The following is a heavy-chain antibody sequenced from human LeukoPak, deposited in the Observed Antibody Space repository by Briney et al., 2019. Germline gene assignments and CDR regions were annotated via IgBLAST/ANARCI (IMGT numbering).Heavy chain of an antibody. V-gene: IGHV3-66*01. CDR1: GFTVSSNY. J-gene: IGHJ4*02. CDR3: ARLNFGDDY. Sequence: GGSLRLSCAASGFTVSSNYINWVRQAPGKGLEWVSLIYGSTSADYADSVKGRFTTSRDTSMNTVYLQMNSLRAEDTAVYYCARLNFGDDYWGQGTLVTVSS. CDR2: IYGSTSA. D-gene: IGHD4-17*01.